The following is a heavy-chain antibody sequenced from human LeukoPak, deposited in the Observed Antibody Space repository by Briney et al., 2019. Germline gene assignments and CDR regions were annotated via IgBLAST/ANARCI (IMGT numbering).Heavy chain of an antibody. J-gene: IGHJ3*02. Sequence: VASVKVSCKASGYTFTGYYMHWVRQAPGQGLEWMGWINPNSGGTNYAQKFQGRVTMTRDTSISTAYMELSRLRSDDTAVYYCARGLSGSYSSDAFDIWGQGTMVTVSS. D-gene: IGHD1-26*01. CDR2: INPNSGGT. V-gene: IGHV1-2*02. CDR1: GYTFTGYY. CDR3: ARGLSGSYSSDAFDI.